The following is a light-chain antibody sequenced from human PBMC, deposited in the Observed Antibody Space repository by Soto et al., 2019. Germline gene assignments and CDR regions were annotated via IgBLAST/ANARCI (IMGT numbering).Light chain of an antibody. CDR2: DAS. CDR1: QSVSSY. J-gene: IGKJ5*01. V-gene: IGKV3-11*01. Sequence: EIVLTQSPATLSLSPGERATVSCSASQSVSSYLAWYQQKPGQAPRLLIYDASNRATGIPARFSGSGSGTDFTPTISSLEPEDFAVYYCQQRSNWPLAFGQGTRLEIK. CDR3: QQRSNWPLA.